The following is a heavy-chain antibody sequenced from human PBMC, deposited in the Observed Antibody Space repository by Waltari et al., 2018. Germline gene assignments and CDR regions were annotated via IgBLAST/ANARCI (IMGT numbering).Heavy chain of an antibody. CDR2: IYYSGST. D-gene: IGHD2-15*01. Sequence: QLQLQESGPGLVKPSETLSLTCTVSGGSISSSSYYWGWIRQPPGKGLEWIGSIYYSGSTYYNPSLKSRVTISVDTSKNQFSLKLSSVTAADTAVYYCARDRLGEYCSSGSCYSGMDVWGQGTTVTVSS. V-gene: IGHV4-39*07. CDR3: ARDRLGEYCSSGSCYSGMDV. J-gene: IGHJ6*02. CDR1: GGSISSSSYY.